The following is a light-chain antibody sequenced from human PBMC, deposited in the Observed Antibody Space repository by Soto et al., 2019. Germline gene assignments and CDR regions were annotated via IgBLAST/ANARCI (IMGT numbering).Light chain of an antibody. CDR3: QQYDGYPWT. CDR2: KAS. CDR1: QSVSVW. V-gene: IGKV1-5*03. J-gene: IGKJ1*01. Sequence: DIHITPSPSTLSASVAYRVTITCRSSQSVSVWLALYQQEPAKAPKLLIYKASTLESGFPSRFSVSGSATEVSLTIISLQPDDVATYCCQQYDGYPWTFGEGTKVDIK.